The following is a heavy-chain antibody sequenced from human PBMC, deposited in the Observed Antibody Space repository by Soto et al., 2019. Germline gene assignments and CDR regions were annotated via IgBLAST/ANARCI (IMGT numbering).Heavy chain of an antibody. D-gene: IGHD1-26*01. CDR1: GYTLSKLA. CDR3: TTDRGYSGSRFDY. J-gene: IGHJ4*02. CDR2: FDPEDGET. Sequence: QIQLIQSGAEVKRPGASVKVSCKVPGYTLSKLAMHWVRQAPGKGLEWMGGFDPEDGETTYAQEFQGRVTMTEDTSTETDYMELNSLTAEDTAVYYCTTDRGYSGSRFDYWGQGTLVTVSS. V-gene: IGHV1-24*01.